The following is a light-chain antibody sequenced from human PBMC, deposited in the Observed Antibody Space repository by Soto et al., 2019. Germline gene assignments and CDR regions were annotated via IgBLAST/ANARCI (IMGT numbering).Light chain of an antibody. Sequence: QSVLTQPPSASGTPGQRVTISCSGSSSNIGRNYVYWYQQLPGTAPKLLIYSNDQRPSGVPDRFSGSKSGTSASLAISGLRSEDEADYYCRSYGGSNIPLAVFGTGTKVTVL. CDR2: SND. CDR1: SSNIGRNY. J-gene: IGLJ1*01. CDR3: RSYGGSNIPLAV. V-gene: IGLV1-47*02.